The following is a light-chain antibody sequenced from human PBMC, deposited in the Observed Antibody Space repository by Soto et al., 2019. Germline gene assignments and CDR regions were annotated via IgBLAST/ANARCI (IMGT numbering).Light chain of an antibody. CDR3: QQYSSYWT. V-gene: IGKV3-20*01. CDR1: QSVSNNY. Sequence: EIVLTQSPGTLSLSPWERATLSCRASQSVSNNYLAWYQQKPGQAPRLLIYGASNRATGIPDRFSGSGSGTDFTLTISSLQSEDFATYYCQQYSSYWTFAQGTKVDI. CDR2: GAS. J-gene: IGKJ1*01.